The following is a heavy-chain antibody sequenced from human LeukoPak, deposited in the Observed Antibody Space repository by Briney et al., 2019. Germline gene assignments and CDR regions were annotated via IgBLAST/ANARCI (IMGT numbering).Heavy chain of an antibody. CDR2: INPNSGGT. J-gene: IGHJ5*02. V-gene: IGHV1-2*02. D-gene: IGHD3-22*01. Sequence: ASVKVSRKASGYTFTGYYMHWVRQAPGQGLEWMGWINPNSGGTNYAQKFQGRVTMTRDTSISTAYMELSRLRSDDTAVYYCAREDYYDSGSFDPWGQGTLVTVSS. CDR1: GYTFTGYY. CDR3: AREDYYDSGSFDP.